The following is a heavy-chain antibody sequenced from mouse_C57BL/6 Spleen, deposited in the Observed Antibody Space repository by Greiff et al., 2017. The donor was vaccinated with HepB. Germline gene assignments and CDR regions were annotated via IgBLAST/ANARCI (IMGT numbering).Heavy chain of an antibody. D-gene: IGHD2-1*01. Sequence: VQLQQSGAELVRPGASVKLSCTASGFNIKDDYMHWVKQRPEQGLEWIGWIDPENGDTEYASKFQGKATIPADTSSNTAYLQLSSLTSEDTAVYYCTTGGNYGYWGQGTTLTVSS. CDR3: TTGGNYGY. CDR2: IDPENGDT. V-gene: IGHV14-4*01. J-gene: IGHJ2*01. CDR1: GFNIKDDY.